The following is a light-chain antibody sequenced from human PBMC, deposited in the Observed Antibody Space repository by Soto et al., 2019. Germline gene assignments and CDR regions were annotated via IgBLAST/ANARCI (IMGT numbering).Light chain of an antibody. Sequence: EIVLTQSPGPLSLSPGERATLSCRAIQSVSSSYLAWYQQKPGQAPRLLIYGASSRATGIPDRFSGSGSGTDFTLTISRLEPEDFAVYYCQQYGSSPPLTFGGGTKVDIK. J-gene: IGKJ4*01. CDR3: QQYGSSPPLT. V-gene: IGKV3-20*01. CDR1: QSVSSSY. CDR2: GAS.